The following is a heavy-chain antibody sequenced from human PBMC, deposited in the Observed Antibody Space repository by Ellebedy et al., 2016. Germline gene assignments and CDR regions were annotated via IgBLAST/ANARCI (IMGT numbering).Heavy chain of an antibody. Sequence: SETLSLTCTVPGGSFSNYYWSWIRQPAGKGLQWIGRVDSSGNTNYNPSLKSRVIMSLDTSKNQFSLRLTSVTAADTAVYYCARGIVTPFFDSWGQGTLVTVSS. CDR1: GGSFSNYY. D-gene: IGHD1-26*01. CDR2: VDSSGNT. J-gene: IGHJ4*02. V-gene: IGHV4-4*07. CDR3: ARGIVTPFFDS.